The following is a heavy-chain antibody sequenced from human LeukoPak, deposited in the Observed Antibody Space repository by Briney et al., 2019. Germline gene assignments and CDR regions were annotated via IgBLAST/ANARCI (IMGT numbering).Heavy chain of an antibody. CDR2: IYTSGST. V-gene: IGHV4-61*02. Sequence: SQTLSLTCTVSGGSISSGSYYWSWIRQPAGKGLEWIGRIYTSGSTNYNPSLKSRVTISVDTSKNQFSLKLSSVTAADTAVYYCARDRLGIGVDYWGQGTLVTVSS. CDR1: GGSISSGSYY. CDR3: ARDRLGIGVDY. D-gene: IGHD3-9*01. J-gene: IGHJ4*02.